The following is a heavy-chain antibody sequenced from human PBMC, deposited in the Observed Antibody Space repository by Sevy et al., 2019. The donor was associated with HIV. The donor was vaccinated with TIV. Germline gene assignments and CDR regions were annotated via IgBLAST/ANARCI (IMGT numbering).Heavy chain of an antibody. V-gene: IGHV4-31*03. CDR1: GGSISSGGYY. CDR3: ARDQDYYDSSGYHNWYFDL. D-gene: IGHD3-22*01. CDR2: IYYSGST. Sequence: SETLSLTCTVSGGSISSGGYYWSWIRQHPGKGLEWIGYIYYSGSTYYNPSLKSRVTISVDTSKNQFSLKLSSVTAADTAVYYCARDQDYYDSSGYHNWYFDLWGRGTLVTVSS. J-gene: IGHJ2*01.